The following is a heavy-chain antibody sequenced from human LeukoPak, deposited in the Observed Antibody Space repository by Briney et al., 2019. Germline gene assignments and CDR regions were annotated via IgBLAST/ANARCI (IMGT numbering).Heavy chain of an antibody. Sequence: AETLSLASSVSGGSISSYYWSWIRQPAGKGLEWIAPMYTSGSTNYNPSLESRVPMSGDTSKSQFSLKLSSVTAADTAVYYCEREKTVPHAFDIWGQGTMVTVPS. J-gene: IGHJ3*02. CDR3: EREKTVPHAFDI. V-gene: IGHV4-4*07. CDR2: MYTSGST. D-gene: IGHD4-17*01. CDR1: GGSISSYY.